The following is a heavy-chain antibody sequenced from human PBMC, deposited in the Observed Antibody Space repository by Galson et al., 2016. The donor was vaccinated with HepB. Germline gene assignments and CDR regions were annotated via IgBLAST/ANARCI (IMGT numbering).Heavy chain of an antibody. CDR3: ARALSGWDGFDY. CDR2: IRNKRDGGTA. D-gene: IGHD6-19*01. Sequence: SLRLSCAVSGLSVSDAWMTWVRQAPGKGLEWVGNIRNKRDGGTADYGAPVKGRFTISRDNSKNTVYLEMKSLRAEDTAVYYCARALSGWDGFDYWGQGTLVIVSS. CDR1: GLSVSDAW. V-gene: IGHV3-15*01. J-gene: IGHJ4*02.